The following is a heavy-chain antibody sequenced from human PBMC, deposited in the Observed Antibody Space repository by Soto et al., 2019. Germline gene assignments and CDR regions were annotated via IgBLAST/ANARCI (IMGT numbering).Heavy chain of an antibody. Sequence: ASVKVSCKASGGTFSSYAISWVRQAPGQGLEWMGGIIPIFGTANYAQKFQGRVTITADESTSTAYMELSSLRSEDTAVYYCARDDLYYYGSGRYYYYYGMDVWGQGTTVTVSS. CDR1: GGTFSSYA. CDR2: IIPIFGTA. CDR3: ARDDLYYYGSGRYYYYYGMDV. J-gene: IGHJ6*02. V-gene: IGHV1-69*13. D-gene: IGHD3-10*01.